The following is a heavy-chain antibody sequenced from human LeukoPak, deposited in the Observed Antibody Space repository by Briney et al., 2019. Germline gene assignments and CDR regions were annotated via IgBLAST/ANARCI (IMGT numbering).Heavy chain of an antibody. Sequence: SVKVSCKASGGTFSSYAISWVRQAPGQGLEWMGGIIPIFGTANYAQKFQGRVTITADESTSTAYMELSSLRSDDTAVYYCARDIAVAANDAFDIWGQGTMVTVSS. CDR1: GGTFSSYA. D-gene: IGHD6-19*01. V-gene: IGHV1-69*13. J-gene: IGHJ3*02. CDR2: IIPIFGTA. CDR3: ARDIAVAANDAFDI.